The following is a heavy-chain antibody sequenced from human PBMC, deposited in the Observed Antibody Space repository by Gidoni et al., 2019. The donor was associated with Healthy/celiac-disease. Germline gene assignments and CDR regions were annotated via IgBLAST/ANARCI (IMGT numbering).Heavy chain of an antibody. Sequence: QVQLVESGGGVVQPGRSLRLSCAASGFTFSSYGMLWVRQAPGKGLEWVAVIWYDGSNKYYADSVKGRFTISRDNSKNTLYLQMNSLRAEDTAMYYCARYYGSGSYSDAFDIWGQGTMVTVSS. CDR3: ARYYGSGSYSDAFDI. J-gene: IGHJ3*02. CDR1: GFTFSSYG. V-gene: IGHV3-33*01. CDR2: IWYDGSNK. D-gene: IGHD3-10*01.